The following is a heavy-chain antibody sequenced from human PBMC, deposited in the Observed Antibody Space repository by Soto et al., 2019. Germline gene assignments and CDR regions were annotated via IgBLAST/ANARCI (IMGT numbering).Heavy chain of an antibody. V-gene: IGHV2-70*01. D-gene: IGHD1-7*01. CDR2: IDWEEEK. J-gene: IGHJ4*02. CDR3: TRSTNWNYEYYFDY. CDR1: GFSLSRKGMS. Sequence: GPTLVNPQQXLILTCAFSGFSLSRKGMSVSWIRQPPGKALEFLALIDWEEEKFYSPSLRTRLTVSKDTSKSQVVLTLTNVDPVDTATYYFTRSTNWNYEYYFDYWGQGTLVTVS.